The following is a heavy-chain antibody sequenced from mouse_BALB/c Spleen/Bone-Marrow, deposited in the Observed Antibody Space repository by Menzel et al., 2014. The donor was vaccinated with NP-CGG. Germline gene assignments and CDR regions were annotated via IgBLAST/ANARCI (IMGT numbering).Heavy chain of an antibody. CDR2: INPSNGGT. J-gene: IGHJ3*01. CDR3: TRGLRACFAY. D-gene: IGHD3-1*01. CDR1: GYTFTSYY. Sequence: QVQLQQSGAELVKPGASVKLSCKASGYTFTSYYMYWVKQRPGQGLEWIGGINPSNGGTNFNEKFKSKATLTVDKSSSTAYMQLSSLTSEDSAVYYCTRGLRACFAYWGQGTLVTVSA. V-gene: IGHV1S81*02.